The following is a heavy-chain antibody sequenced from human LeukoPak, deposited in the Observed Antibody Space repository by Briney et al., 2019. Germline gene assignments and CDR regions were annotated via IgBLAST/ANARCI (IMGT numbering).Heavy chain of an antibody. Sequence: SETLSLTCAVYGGSFSGYYWSWIRQPPGKGLEWIGEINHSGSTNYNPSLKSRVTISVDTSKNQFSLELSSVTAADTAVYYCARARNPDIVVVVAATHYYYMDVWGKGTTVTVSS. CDR1: GGSFSGYY. CDR2: INHSGST. D-gene: IGHD2-15*01. J-gene: IGHJ6*03. V-gene: IGHV4-34*01. CDR3: ARARNPDIVVVVAATHYYYMDV.